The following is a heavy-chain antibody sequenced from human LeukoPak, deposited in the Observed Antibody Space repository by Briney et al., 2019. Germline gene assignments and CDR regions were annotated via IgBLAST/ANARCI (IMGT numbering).Heavy chain of an antibody. Sequence: PSETLSLTCTVSGGSISSYYWSWIRQPAGKGLERIGRVYSDGRNYNPSLESRVTMSVDMPKNYFSLKLNSVTAADTAVYYCARGIYGDYGLGYWGQGILVTVSS. J-gene: IGHJ4*02. D-gene: IGHD4-17*01. CDR2: VYSDGR. V-gene: IGHV4-4*07. CDR3: ARGIYGDYGLGY. CDR1: GGSISSYY.